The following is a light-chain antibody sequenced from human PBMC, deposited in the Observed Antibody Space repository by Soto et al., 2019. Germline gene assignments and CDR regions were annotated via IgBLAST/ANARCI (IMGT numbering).Light chain of an antibody. CDR3: QQYNNWPSG. CDR1: QSVSSN. J-gene: IGKJ5*01. V-gene: IGKV3-15*01. CDR2: GAS. Sequence: EIVMTQSPATLSVSPGERATLSCSASQSVSSNLAWYQQKPGQAPRLLIYGASTRATGIPARFSGSGSGTEFTLNISSLQSEDFAVYYCQQYNNWPSGFGQGTRLEIK.